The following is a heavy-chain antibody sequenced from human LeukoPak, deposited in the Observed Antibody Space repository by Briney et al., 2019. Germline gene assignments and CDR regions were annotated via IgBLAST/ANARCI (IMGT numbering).Heavy chain of an antibody. Sequence: SETLSLTCTVSGGSISSYYWSWIRQPPGKGLEWVGYIYYSGSTNYNPSLKSRVTISVDTSKNQFSLKLSSVTAADTAVYYCAKTYYDILTGYGGPYYMDVWGKGTTVTVSS. D-gene: IGHD3-9*01. V-gene: IGHV4-59*01. J-gene: IGHJ6*03. CDR3: AKTYYDILTGYGGPYYMDV. CDR1: GGSISSYY. CDR2: IYYSGST.